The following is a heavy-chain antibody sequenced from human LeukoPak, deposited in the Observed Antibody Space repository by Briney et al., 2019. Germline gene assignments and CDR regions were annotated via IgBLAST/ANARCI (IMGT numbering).Heavy chain of an antibody. CDR3: AKDRVVVTATFDY. D-gene: IGHD2-21*02. Sequence: GGSLRLSCAASGFTFNNYAMSWVRQAPGKGLEWVSATSGSGGSTYYADSVKGRFTISRDNSKNTLYLQMNSLRAEDTALYYCAKDRVVVTATFDYWGQGTLVTASS. CDR2: TSGSGGST. J-gene: IGHJ4*02. CDR1: GFTFNNYA. V-gene: IGHV3-23*01.